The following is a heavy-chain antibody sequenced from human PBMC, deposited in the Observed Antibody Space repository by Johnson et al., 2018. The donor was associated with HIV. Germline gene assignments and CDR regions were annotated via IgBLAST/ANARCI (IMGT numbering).Heavy chain of an antibody. CDR2: ISSSGSTI. CDR1: GFTFSDYY. J-gene: IGHJ3*01. Sequence: QVQLVESGGGVVQPGRSLRLSCAASGFTFSDYYMSWIRQAPGKGLEWVSYISSSGSTIYYADSVKGRFTISRDNAKNTLYLQMNSLRAEDTAVYYCAKDLSSQLLWFIRDGFDVWGQGTMVTVSS. CDR3: AKDLSSQLLWFIRDGFDV. V-gene: IGHV3-11*04. D-gene: IGHD3-10*01.